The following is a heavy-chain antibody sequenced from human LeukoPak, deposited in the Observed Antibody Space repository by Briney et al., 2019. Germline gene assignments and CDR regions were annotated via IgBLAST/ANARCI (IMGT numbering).Heavy chain of an antibody. CDR3: ARVEGSYYHDSSGYSAH. V-gene: IGHV1-18*01. Sequence: ASVKVSCKASGYTFTNYGVTWVRQAPGQGLEWMGWISAHNRNTNYAQKFQGRVTMTTDTSTSTAYMELRSLISDDTAVYYCARVEGSYYHDSSGYSAHWGRGTLVTVSS. J-gene: IGHJ1*01. D-gene: IGHD3-22*01. CDR2: ISAHNRNT. CDR1: GYTFTNYG.